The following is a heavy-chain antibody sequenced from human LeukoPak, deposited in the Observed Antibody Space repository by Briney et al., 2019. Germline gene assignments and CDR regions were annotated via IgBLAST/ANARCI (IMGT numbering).Heavy chain of an antibody. J-gene: IGHJ1*01. D-gene: IGHD6-19*01. CDR1: GCTFTSYY. V-gene: IGHV1-46*01. CDR2: INPSGGST. CDR3: ARPGGWMDNEYFQH. Sequence: GASVKVSCKASGCTFTSYYMHWVRQAPGEGLEWMGIINPSGGSTSYAQEFQGRVTMTRDMSTSTVYMELSSLRSEDTAVYYCARPGGWMDNEYFQHWGQGTLVTVSS.